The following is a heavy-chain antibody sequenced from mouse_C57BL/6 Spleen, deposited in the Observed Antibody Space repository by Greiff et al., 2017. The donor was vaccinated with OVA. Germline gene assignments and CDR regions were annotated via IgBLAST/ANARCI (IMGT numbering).Heavy chain of an antibody. V-gene: IGHV2-5*01. Sequence: VQVVESGPGLVQPSQSLSITCTVSGFSLTSYGVHWVRQSPGKGLEWLGVIWRGGSTDYNAAFMSRLSITKDNSKSQVFFKMNSLQADDTAIYYCAKGGDYGAWFAYWGQGTLVTVSA. D-gene: IGHD2-4*01. CDR2: IWRGGST. CDR1: GFSLTSYG. CDR3: AKGGDYGAWFAY. J-gene: IGHJ3*01.